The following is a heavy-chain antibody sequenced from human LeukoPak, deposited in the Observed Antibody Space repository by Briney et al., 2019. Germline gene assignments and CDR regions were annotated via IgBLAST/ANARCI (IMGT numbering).Heavy chain of an antibody. CDR1: GYTFTSYG. CDR3: AREVVPAASYYYYYYMDV. D-gene: IGHD2-2*01. CDR2: ISAYNGNT. Sequence: GASVKVSCKASGYTFTSYGISWVRQAPGQGLEWMGWISAYNGNTNYAQKLQSRVTMTTDTSTSTAYMELRSLRSDDTAVYYCAREVVPAASYYYYYYMDVWGKGTTVTVSS. J-gene: IGHJ6*03. V-gene: IGHV1-18*01.